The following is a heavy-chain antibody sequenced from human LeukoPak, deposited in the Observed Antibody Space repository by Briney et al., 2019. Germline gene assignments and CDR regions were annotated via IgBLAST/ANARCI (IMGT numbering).Heavy chain of an antibody. Sequence: ASVKVSCKASGYTFTGYYMHWVRQAPGQGLEWMGWINPNSGGTNYAQKLQGRVTMTTDTSTSTAYMELRSLRSDDTAVYYCAMTPSSGWPSPEYWGQGTLVTVSS. CDR3: AMTPSSGWPSPEY. CDR1: GYTFTGYY. V-gene: IGHV1-2*02. CDR2: INPNSGGT. D-gene: IGHD6-19*01. J-gene: IGHJ4*02.